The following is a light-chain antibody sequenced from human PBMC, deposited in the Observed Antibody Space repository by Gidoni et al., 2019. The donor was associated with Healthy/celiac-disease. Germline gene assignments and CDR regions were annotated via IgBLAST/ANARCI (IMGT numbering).Light chain of an antibody. J-gene: IGKJ1*01. V-gene: IGKV3-15*01. CDR1: QSVSSN. CDR3: QQYNNWTPWT. CDR2: GAS. Sequence: ELVLPQSPATLSLSPGERATLSCRASQSVSSNLAWYQQKPGQAPRLLSYGASTRATGIPARFSGSGSGTEFTLTISSLQSEDFAVYYCQQYNNWTPWTFGQGTKVEIK.